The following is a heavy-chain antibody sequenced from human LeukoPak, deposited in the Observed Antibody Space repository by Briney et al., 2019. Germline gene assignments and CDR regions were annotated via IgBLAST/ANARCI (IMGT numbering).Heavy chain of an antibody. D-gene: IGHD1-26*01. J-gene: IGHJ4*02. CDR3: ARDPSGSFLGGIDC. CDR1: GFTFSSYW. Sequence: GGSLRLSCAASGFTFSSYWMSWVRQAPGKGLEWVANIKQDGSEKYYVDSVKGRFTISRDNAKNSLYLQMNSLRVEDTAVYYCARDPSGSFLGGIDCWGQGTLVSVSS. V-gene: IGHV3-7*01. CDR2: IKQDGSEK.